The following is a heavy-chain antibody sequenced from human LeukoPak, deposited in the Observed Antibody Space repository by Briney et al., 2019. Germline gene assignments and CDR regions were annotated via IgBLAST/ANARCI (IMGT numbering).Heavy chain of an antibody. Sequence: PSETLSLTCSVSDGSISTYYWSWIRQPPGKGLEWIGYTYYTGSTNYNPSLKSRVTISIDTSKNQFSLNLSSVTAADTAVYYCARDYDSSGYYWSWGQGILVTVSS. CDR3: ARDYDSSGYYWS. V-gene: IGHV4-59*01. D-gene: IGHD3-22*01. CDR2: TYYTGST. J-gene: IGHJ4*02. CDR1: DGSISTYY.